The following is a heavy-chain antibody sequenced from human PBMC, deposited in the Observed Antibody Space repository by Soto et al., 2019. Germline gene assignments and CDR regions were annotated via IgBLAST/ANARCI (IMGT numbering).Heavy chain of an antibody. CDR3: AKDVWRDSGSYLTMAPAS. CDR1: GFTFSSYG. Sequence: PGGSLRLSCAASGFTFSSYGMHWVRQAPGKGLEWVAVISYDGSNKYYADSVKGRFTISRDNSKNTLYLQMNSLRAEDTAVYYCAKDVWRDSGSYLTMAPASWGQGT. D-gene: IGHD1-26*01. J-gene: IGHJ5*02. V-gene: IGHV3-30*18. CDR2: ISYDGSNK.